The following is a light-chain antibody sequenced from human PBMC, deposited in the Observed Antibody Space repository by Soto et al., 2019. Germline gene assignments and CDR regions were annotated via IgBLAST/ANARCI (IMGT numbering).Light chain of an antibody. CDR2: YDS. Sequence: SHELTQPPPVSVGPGKTARITLVGNNFGSNSVHWYQQKPGQAPVLVIYYDSDRPSGIPERFSGSNSGNTATLTISRVEAGDEADYYCQVWDSSSDASYVFGTGTRVTVL. V-gene: IGLV3-21*04. CDR3: QVWDSSSDASYV. CDR1: NFGSNS. J-gene: IGLJ1*01.